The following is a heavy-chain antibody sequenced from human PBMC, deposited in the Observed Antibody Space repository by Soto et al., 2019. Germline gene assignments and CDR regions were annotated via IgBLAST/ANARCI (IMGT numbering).Heavy chain of an antibody. D-gene: IGHD4-17*01. Sequence: GGSLRLSCAASGFTFSIYAMHWVRQAPGKGLEYVSAISSNGGSTYYANSVKGRFTISRDNSKKTLYLQMVSLRAEDMAVYYCARVGDFGAFDIWGQATMVTVSS. CDR2: ISSNGGST. J-gene: IGHJ3*02. CDR1: GFTFSIYA. V-gene: IGHV3-64*01. CDR3: ARVGDFGAFDI.